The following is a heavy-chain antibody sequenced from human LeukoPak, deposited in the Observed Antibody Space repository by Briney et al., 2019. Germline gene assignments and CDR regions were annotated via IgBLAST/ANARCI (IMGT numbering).Heavy chain of an antibody. J-gene: IGHJ5*02. D-gene: IGHD3-10*01. CDR1: GYTLTGYY. CDR3: ARDHRRRGSGSYYWFDP. Sequence: ASVKVSCKASGYTLTGYYMHWVRQAPGQGLEWMGWINPNSGGTNYAQKFQGRVTMTRDTSISTAYMELSRLRSDDTAVYYCARDHRRRGSGSYYWFDPWGQGTLVTVSS. CDR2: INPNSGGT. V-gene: IGHV1-2*02.